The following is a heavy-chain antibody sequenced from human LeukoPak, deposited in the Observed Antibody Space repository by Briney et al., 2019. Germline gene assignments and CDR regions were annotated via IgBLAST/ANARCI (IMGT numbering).Heavy chain of an antibody. D-gene: IGHD2-15*01. CDR3: ARRSDCSGGSCYSSFSYYFDY. CDR1: GGSIRSSYYY. V-gene: IGHV4-30-4*01. CDR2: IYYSGST. Sequence: SETLSLTCTVSGGSIRSSYYYWSWIRQPPGKGLEWIGYIYYSGSTYYNPSLKSRVTISVDTSKNQFSLKLSSVTAADTAVYYCARRSDCSGGSCYSSFSYYFDYWGQGTLATVSS. J-gene: IGHJ4*02.